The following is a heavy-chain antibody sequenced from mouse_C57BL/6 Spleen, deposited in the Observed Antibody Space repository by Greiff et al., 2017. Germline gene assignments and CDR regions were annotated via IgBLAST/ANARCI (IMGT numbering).Heavy chain of an antibody. D-gene: IGHD2-5*01. V-gene: IGHV1-7*01. CDR1: GYTFTSYW. Sequence: VKLMESGAELAKPGASVKLSCKASGYTFTSYWMHWVKQRPGQGLEWIGYINHSSGYTTYNQKFKDKATLPADKSSSTAYMQLSSLTYEDSAVYYCARGDSNYGDYAMDYWGQGTSVTVSS. J-gene: IGHJ4*01. CDR3: ARGDSNYGDYAMDY. CDR2: INHSSGYT.